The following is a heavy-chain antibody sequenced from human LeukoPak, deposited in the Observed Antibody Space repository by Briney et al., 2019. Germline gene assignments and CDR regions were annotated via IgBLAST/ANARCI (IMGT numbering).Heavy chain of an antibody. CDR3: ARVDAASGTHFWDY. J-gene: IGHJ4*02. D-gene: IGHD3-3*02. CDR1: GYTFTNHY. V-gene: IGHV1-46*01. Sequence: GASVKVSCKASGYTFTNHYMHWVRPAPGQGLEWMGIINPSDGSTIYAQNFQGRVTMTRDTSTTTVYMGLSSLRSEDTAVYYCARVDAASGTHFWDYWGQGTLVTVSS. CDR2: INPSDGST.